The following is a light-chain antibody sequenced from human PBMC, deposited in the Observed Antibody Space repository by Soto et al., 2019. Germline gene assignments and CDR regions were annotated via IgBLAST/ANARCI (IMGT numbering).Light chain of an antibody. V-gene: IGKV1-39*01. CDR1: QSISSY. Sequence: GDRVTITCRASQSISSYLNWYQQKPGEAPKLLIYAASSLQSGVPSRFSGSGSGTDFTLTISSLQPEDFATYYCQQSYSTPKTFGQGTKVDIK. CDR3: QQSYSTPKT. CDR2: AAS. J-gene: IGKJ1*01.